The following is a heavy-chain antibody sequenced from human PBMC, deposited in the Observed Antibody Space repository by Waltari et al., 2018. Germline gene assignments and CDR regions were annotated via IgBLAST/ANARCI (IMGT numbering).Heavy chain of an antibody. V-gene: IGHV3-15*01. Sequence: EVQLVESGGDLVRPGGSLRLSCAASGFSFSNAWMSWVRQAPGKGREWVGRIKSKTDGGTTDYAAPVKGRVTISRDDSENTLYLQMNSLKTEDTAVYYCTTLFGDFWSGYFFDYWGQGTLVTVSS. CDR1: GFSFSNAW. CDR3: TTLFGDFWSGYFFDY. J-gene: IGHJ4*02. D-gene: IGHD3-3*01. CDR2: IKSKTDGGTT.